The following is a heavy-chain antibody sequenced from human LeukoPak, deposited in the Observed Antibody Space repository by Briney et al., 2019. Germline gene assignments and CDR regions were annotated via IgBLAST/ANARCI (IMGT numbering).Heavy chain of an antibody. CDR1: GFTFSSYA. Sequence: PGGSLRLSCAASGFTFSSYAMSWVRQAPRKGLEWVSAISGSGGSTYYADAVKGRFTISRDNSKNTLYLQMNSLRAEDTAVYYCAKEGNGDYYFDYWGQGTLVTVSS. V-gene: IGHV3-23*01. D-gene: IGHD4-17*01. J-gene: IGHJ4*02. CDR3: AKEGNGDYYFDY. CDR2: ISGSGGST.